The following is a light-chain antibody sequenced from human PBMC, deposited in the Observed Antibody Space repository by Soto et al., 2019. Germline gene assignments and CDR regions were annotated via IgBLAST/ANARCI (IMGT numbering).Light chain of an antibody. J-gene: IGLJ2*01. V-gene: IGLV2-8*01. Sequence: QSVLTQPPSASGSPGQSVTISCTGTSRDIGYYDYVSWYQQHPGKAPKLMIYDVTERPSGVPDRFSGSKSGNTASLTVSGLQAEDEADYYCSSYAGSNNYVVFGGGTKLTVL. CDR2: DVT. CDR3: SSYAGSNNYVV. CDR1: SRDIGYYDY.